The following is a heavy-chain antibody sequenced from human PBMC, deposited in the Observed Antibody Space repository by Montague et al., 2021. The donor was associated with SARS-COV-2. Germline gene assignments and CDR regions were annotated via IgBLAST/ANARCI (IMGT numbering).Heavy chain of an antibody. V-gene: IGHV4-59*02. D-gene: IGHD3-9*01. Sequence: SETLSLTCTASGVSVTDYYWSWIRQPPGKGLEWVGDVLYNKGTNFNPSLESRVAISVGTSRNQFSLTLTSVTAADTAVYYCGRILRYDGLNGLPDFWDQGTLVTVSS. CDR1: GVSVTDYY. J-gene: IGHJ4*02. CDR3: GRILRYDGLNGLPDF. CDR2: VLYNKGT.